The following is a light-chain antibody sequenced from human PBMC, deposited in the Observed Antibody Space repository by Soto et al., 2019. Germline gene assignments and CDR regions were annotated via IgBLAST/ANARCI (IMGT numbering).Light chain of an antibody. CDR1: QSISSW. CDR3: QQYNSYWT. CDR2: KAS. V-gene: IGKV1-5*03. J-gene: IGKJ1*01. Sequence: DIQMTQSPSTLSASVGDRVTITCRASQSISSWLAWYQQKPGQAPKLLIYKASSLESGVPSRFSGSGSGTEFTLTISSLQPDDFATYYCQQYNSYWTFDQGTKVEIK.